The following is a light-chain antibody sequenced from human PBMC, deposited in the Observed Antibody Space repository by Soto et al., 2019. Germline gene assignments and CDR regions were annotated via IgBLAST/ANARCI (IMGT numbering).Light chain of an antibody. CDR1: QSVSSY. Sequence: EVVLTQSPATLSLSPGERATLSCRASQSVSSYLAWYQQKPGQAPRLLIYDASNRATGVPARFSGSGYGTDFTLTISSLEPEDFGVYYCQQRGHWPPLTFSGGTKVEIK. CDR3: QQRGHWPPLT. V-gene: IGKV3-11*01. CDR2: DAS. J-gene: IGKJ4*01.